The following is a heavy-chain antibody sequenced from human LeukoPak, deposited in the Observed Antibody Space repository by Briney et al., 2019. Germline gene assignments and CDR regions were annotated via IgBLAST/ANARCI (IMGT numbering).Heavy chain of an antibody. Sequence: SETLSLTCAVSGGSISSGGYSWSWIRQPPGKGLEWIGDIYHSGSTYYNPSLKSRVTISVDRPKNQFSLKLSSVTAADTAVYYCARGRGYSYECWGQGTLVTVSS. CDR3: ARGRGYSYEC. CDR2: IYHSGST. V-gene: IGHV4-30-2*01. J-gene: IGHJ4*02. D-gene: IGHD5-18*01. CDR1: GGSISSGGYS.